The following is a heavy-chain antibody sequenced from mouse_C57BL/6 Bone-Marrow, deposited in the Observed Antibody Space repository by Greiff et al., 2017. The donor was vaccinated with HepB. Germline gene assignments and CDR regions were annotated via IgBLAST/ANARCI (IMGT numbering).Heavy chain of an antibody. CDR2: IRSKSSNYAT. D-gene: IGHD1-1*01. CDR3: VRSPDIYYYGSSSPWYFDV. V-gene: IGHV10-3*01. CDR1: GFTFNTYA. Sequence: EVQLVESGGGLVQPKGSLKLSCAASGFTFNTYAMHWVRQAPGKGLEWVARIRSKSSNYATYYADSVKDRFTISRDDSQSMLYLQMNNLKTEDTAMYYCVRSPDIYYYGSSSPWYFDVWGTGTTVTVSS. J-gene: IGHJ1*03.